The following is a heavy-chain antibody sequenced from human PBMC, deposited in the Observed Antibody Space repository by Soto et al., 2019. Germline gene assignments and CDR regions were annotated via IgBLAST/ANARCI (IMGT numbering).Heavy chain of an antibody. D-gene: IGHD3-22*01. Sequence: QVQLVQSGAEVKKPGSSVKVSCKASGDTFSSYAINWVRQAPGQGLEWMGGIIPMFGTANYAQKFKSRVTITAGESTSTVYMELSSLRSEDTAVYSCARVGPAHYYDSSGYYSPLDYWGQGTLVTVSS. CDR1: GDTFSSYA. CDR2: IIPMFGTA. V-gene: IGHV1-69*01. CDR3: ARVGPAHYYDSSGYYSPLDY. J-gene: IGHJ4*02.